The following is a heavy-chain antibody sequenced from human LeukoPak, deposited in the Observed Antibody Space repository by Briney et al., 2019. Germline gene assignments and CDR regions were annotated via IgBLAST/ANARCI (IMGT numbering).Heavy chain of an antibody. Sequence: ASVNVSCKASGYSFINYGISWVRQAPGQGLEWMGYISAYSGKTNYVQKFQGRVIMTTDTSTTTAYMELQSLRSDDTAVYYCARERGANDYLDYWGQGTLVTVSS. D-gene: IGHD4/OR15-4a*01. CDR1: GYSFINYG. V-gene: IGHV1-18*01. CDR3: ARERGANDYLDY. J-gene: IGHJ4*02. CDR2: ISAYSGKT.